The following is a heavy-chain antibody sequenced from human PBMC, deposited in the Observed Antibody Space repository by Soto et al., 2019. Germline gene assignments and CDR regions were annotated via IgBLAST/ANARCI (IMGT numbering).Heavy chain of an antibody. CDR3: ARDVTPLVDRQADY. J-gene: IGHJ4*01. CDR1: GFTFSSYA. CDR2: ISYDGSNK. D-gene: IGHD2-15*01. V-gene: IGHV3-30-3*01. Sequence: RTGGSLRLSCAASGFTFSSYAMHWVRQAPGKGLEWVAVISYDGSNKYYADSVKGRFTISRDNSKNTLYLQMNTLRAEDTAVYYCARDVTPLVDRQADYWGHGTLVTVAS.